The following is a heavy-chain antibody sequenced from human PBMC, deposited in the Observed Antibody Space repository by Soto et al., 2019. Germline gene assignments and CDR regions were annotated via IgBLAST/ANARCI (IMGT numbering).Heavy chain of an antibody. CDR1: GLSVSTNF. Sequence: QLVESGGGLIQPGESLKLSCAASGLSVSTNFMSWVRQDPGKGLEWLAVIYSGGKTFYADSVKGRFTISKDNSKNTLSLQMNSLRAEDTAVYYCTRDAPGERPYYFYYYGMDVWGQGTTVTVSS. CDR2: IYSGGKT. CDR3: TRDAPGERPYYFYYYGMDV. V-gene: IGHV3-53*01. J-gene: IGHJ6*02.